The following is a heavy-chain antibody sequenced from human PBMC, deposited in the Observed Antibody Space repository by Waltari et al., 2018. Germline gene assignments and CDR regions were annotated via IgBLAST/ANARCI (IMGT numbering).Heavy chain of an antibody. D-gene: IGHD3-22*01. CDR3: ASNRYYDSSGYYSWFDP. CDR1: GGSFSGYY. CDR2: INHSGST. V-gene: IGHV4-34*01. J-gene: IGHJ5*02. Sequence: LKPSETLSLTCAVYGGSFSGYYWSWIRQPPGKGLEWIGEINHSGSTNYNPSLKSRVTISVDTSKNQFSLKLSSVTAADTAVYYCASNRYYDSSGYYSWFDPWGQGTLVTVSS.